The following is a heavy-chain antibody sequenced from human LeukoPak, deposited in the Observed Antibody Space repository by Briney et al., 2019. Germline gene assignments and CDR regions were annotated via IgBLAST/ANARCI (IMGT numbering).Heavy chain of an antibody. J-gene: IGHJ4*02. V-gene: IGHV4-59*08. CDR1: GGSISSYY. CDR3: ARQREPGGYSSS. Sequence: SETLSLTCTVSGGSISSYYWSWIRQPPGKGLEWIGYIYYSGSTNYNPSLKSRVTISVDTSKNQFSLKLRSVTAADTAVYYCARQREPGGYSSSWGQGTLVTVSS. D-gene: IGHD6-13*01. CDR2: IYYSGST.